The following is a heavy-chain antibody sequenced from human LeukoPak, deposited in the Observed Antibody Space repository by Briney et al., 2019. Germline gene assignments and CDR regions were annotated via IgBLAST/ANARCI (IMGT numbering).Heavy chain of an antibody. CDR3: ARTGTQYYYDSSGVNYYYHYMDV. CDR1: GGSFSGYY. V-gene: IGHV4-34*01. D-gene: IGHD3-22*01. CDR2: INHSGST. J-gene: IGHJ6*03. Sequence: SETLSLTCAVYGGSFSGYYWSWIRQPPGKGLEWIGEINHSGSTNYNPSLKSRVTISVDTSKNQFSLKLSSVTAADTAVYYCARTGTQYYYDSSGVNYYYHYMDVWGKGTTVTASS.